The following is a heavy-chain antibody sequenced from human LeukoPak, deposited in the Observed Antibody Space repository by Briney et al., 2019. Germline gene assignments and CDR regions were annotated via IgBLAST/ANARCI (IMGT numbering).Heavy chain of an antibody. D-gene: IGHD3-16*01. CDR3: ARESGGDKSTAFDI. CDR2: ISYDGSNK. CDR1: GFTFSSYA. V-gene: IGHV3-30-3*01. J-gene: IGHJ3*02. Sequence: GGSLRLSCAASGFTFSSYAMHWVGQAPVKGLDWVAVISYDGSNKYYADSVKGRFTISRDNSKNTLYLQMNSLRAEDTAVYYCARESGGDKSTAFDIWGQGTMVTVSS.